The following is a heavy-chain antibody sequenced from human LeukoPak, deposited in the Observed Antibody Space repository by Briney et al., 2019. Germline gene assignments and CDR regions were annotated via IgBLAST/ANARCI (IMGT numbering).Heavy chain of an antibody. D-gene: IGHD1-26*01. V-gene: IGHV4-34*01. CDR1: GGSFSGYY. J-gene: IGHJ4*02. Sequence: SETLSLTCAVYGGSFSGYYWSWIRQPPGKGLEWIGEINHSGSTNYNPSLKSRVTISVDTSKNQFSLKLSSVTAADTAVYYCARDIGSYYFDYWGQGTLVTVSS. CDR3: ARDIGSYYFDY. CDR2: INHSGST.